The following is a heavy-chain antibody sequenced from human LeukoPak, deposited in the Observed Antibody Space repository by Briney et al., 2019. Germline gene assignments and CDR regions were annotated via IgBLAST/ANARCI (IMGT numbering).Heavy chain of an antibody. D-gene: IGHD3-22*01. CDR1: GYTFTSYG. J-gene: IGHJ4*02. CDR3: ARDGYYDTNGRYYFDY. Sequence: ASVKVSCKASGYTFTSYGISWVRQAPGQGLEWMGWINTNTGNPTYAQGPTGRFVFSLDTSVSTAYLQISSLKAEDTAVYYCARDGYYDTNGRYYFDYWGQGTLVTVSP. V-gene: IGHV7-4-1*02. CDR2: INTNTGNP.